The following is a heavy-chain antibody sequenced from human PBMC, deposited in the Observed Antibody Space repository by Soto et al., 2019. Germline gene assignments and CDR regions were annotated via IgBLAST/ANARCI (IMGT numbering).Heavy chain of an antibody. J-gene: IGHJ4*02. CDR3: ANVLGGFGGITETALDY. Sequence: GGSLRLSCAASGFSFSNSAMHWVRQAPGKGLEWVAVIAYYGTNKYYADSVKGRFTISRDNSKNTLYLQMNSLRAEDTAVYYCANVLGGFGGITETALDYRGQGALVTVSS. CDR1: GFSFSNSA. V-gene: IGHV3-30*18. D-gene: IGHD1-20*01. CDR2: IAYYGTNK.